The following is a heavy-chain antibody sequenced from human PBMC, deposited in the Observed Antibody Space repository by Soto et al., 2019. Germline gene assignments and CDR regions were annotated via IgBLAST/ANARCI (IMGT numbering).Heavy chain of an antibody. J-gene: IGHJ5*02. CDR1: GYTFTSYY. CDR3: ARGLGRRPVLRYFDWFPGGNWFDP. CDR2: INPSDGNT. V-gene: IGHV1-46*01. D-gene: IGHD3-9*01. Sequence: ASVKVSCKASGYTFTSYYMHWVRQAPGQGLEWMGIINPSDGNTNYAQKLQGRVTMTTDTSTSTAYMELRSLRSDDTAVYYCARGLGRRPVLRYFDWFPGGNWFDPWGQGTLVTVSS.